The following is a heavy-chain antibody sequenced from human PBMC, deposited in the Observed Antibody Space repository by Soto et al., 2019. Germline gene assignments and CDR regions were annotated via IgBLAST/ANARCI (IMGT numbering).Heavy chain of an antibody. CDR1: GGSLSTYY. CDR3: AREQSPTGNNYNYYGMDV. D-gene: IGHD7-27*01. Sequence: QVQLQESGPGLVKPSETLSLTCTVSGGSLSTYYWSWIRQPPGMGLEWIGYIYYSGRTTYNSSLRSRVTISVDTSKNHFSLKLTSVNATDTAVYYCAREQSPTGNNYNYYGMDVWGRGTTVTVSS. CDR2: IYYSGRT. V-gene: IGHV4-59*01. J-gene: IGHJ6*02.